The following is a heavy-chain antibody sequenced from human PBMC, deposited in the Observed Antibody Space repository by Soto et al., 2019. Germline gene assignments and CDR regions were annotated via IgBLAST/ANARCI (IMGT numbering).Heavy chain of an antibody. D-gene: IGHD2-2*01. J-gene: IGHJ6*03. CDR3: ARDIVVVPAASDDYYYYYMDV. CDR2: ISAYNGNT. CDR1: GYTFTSYG. V-gene: IGHV1-18*01. Sequence: ASVKVSCKASGYTFTSYGISWVRQAPGQGLEWMGWISAYNGNTNYAQKLQGRVTMTTDTSTSTAYMELRSLRSDDTAVYYCARDIVVVPAASDDYYYYYMDVWGKGTTVTVSS.